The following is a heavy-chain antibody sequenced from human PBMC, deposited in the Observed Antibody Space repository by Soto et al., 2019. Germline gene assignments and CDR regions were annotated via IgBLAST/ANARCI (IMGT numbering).Heavy chain of an antibody. Sequence: QVQLVESGGGVVQPGRSLRLPCAASGFTFSSYGMHWVRQAPGKGLEWVAVIWYDGSNKYYADPVKGRFTISRDNSKNMLYLQMNSLRAEDTAVYYCARDHRYYYDRSGYYGYFDHWGQGTLVTVSS. CDR2: IWYDGSNK. V-gene: IGHV3-33*01. CDR1: GFTFSSYG. CDR3: ARDHRYYYDRSGYYGYFDH. D-gene: IGHD3-22*01. J-gene: IGHJ4*02.